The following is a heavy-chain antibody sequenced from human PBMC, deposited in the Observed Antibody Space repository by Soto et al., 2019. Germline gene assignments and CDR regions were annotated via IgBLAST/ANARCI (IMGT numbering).Heavy chain of an antibody. CDR1: GFTFSYYW. V-gene: IGHV3-74*01. CDR2: IHSDGSST. Sequence: HPGGSLRLSCAASGFTFSYYWMHWVRQAPGQGLVWVSRIHSDGSSTTYADSVKGRFTISRHNSKNTLYLLMNSLRAEDTAVYYCARDFRPPYGVRYFDYWGQGTLVTVSS. CDR3: ARDFRPPYGVRYFDY. J-gene: IGHJ4*02. D-gene: IGHD4-17*01.